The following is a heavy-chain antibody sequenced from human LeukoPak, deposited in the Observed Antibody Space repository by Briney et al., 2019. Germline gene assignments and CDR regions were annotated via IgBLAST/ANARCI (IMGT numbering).Heavy chain of an antibody. J-gene: IGHJ3*02. V-gene: IGHV7-4-1*02. CDR1: GYTFTSYA. CDR2: IDTNTGNP. Sequence: ASVTVSCKASGYTFTSYAMNWVRQAPGQGLEWMGWIDTNTGNPTYAQGFTGRFVFSLDTSVSTAYLQISSLKAEDTAVYYCASSTAGDAFDIWGQGTMVTVSS. CDR3: ASSTAGDAFDI.